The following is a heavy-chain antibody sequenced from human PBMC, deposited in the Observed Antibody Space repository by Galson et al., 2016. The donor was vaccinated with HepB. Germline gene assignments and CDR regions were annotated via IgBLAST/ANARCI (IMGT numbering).Heavy chain of an antibody. Sequence: CAISGDSVSSTSVAWNWIRQSPSRGLEWLGRTYYRSKWCSENAPSVKSRIIINLDTSKTQLSLQLNSVTPEDTAVYYCARGRYTAFDIWGQGTVVTVSS. V-gene: IGHV6-1*01. CDR2: TYYRSKWCS. D-gene: IGHD5-24*01. CDR3: ARGRYTAFDI. J-gene: IGHJ3*02. CDR1: GDSVSSTSVA.